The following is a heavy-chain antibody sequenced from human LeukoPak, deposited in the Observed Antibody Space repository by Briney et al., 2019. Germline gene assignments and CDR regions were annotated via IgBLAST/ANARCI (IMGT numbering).Heavy chain of an antibody. CDR1: GGSISSYY. CDR2: IYYSGST. V-gene: IGHV4-59*01. Sequence: SQTLSLTCTVSGGSISSYYWSWIRQPPGKGLEWIGYIYYSGSTNYNPSLKSRVTISVDTSKNQFSLKLSSVTAADTAVYYCARQPYSSGWANWFDPWGQGTLVTVSS. D-gene: IGHD6-19*01. J-gene: IGHJ5*02. CDR3: ARQPYSSGWANWFDP.